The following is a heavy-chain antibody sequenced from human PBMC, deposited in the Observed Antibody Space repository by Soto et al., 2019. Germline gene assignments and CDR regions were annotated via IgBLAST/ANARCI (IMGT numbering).Heavy chain of an antibody. Sequence: QVQLVQSGAEVKKPGASVKVSCKASGYTFTSYGISWVRQAPGQGLEWMGWISAYNGNTNYAQKLQGRVTMTTDTSTITAYMELKSLRSDDTAVYDCARDSSTTVVTRPFDYWGQGTLVAVSS. CDR1: GYTFTSYG. D-gene: IGHD4-17*01. V-gene: IGHV1-18*01. CDR2: ISAYNGNT. J-gene: IGHJ4*02. CDR3: ARDSSTTVVTRPFDY.